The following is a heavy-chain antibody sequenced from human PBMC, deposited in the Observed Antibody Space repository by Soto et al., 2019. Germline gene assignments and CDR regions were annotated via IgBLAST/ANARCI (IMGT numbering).Heavy chain of an antibody. CDR3: AAPPRY. CDR1: CRSNSSYY. CDR2: IYDSGST. J-gene: IGHJ4*02. V-gene: IGHV4-59*01. Sequence: SETPYLTCPIPCRSNSSYYWSWIRQPPGKGLEWIGYIYDSGSTNYNPSLKSRVTISVDTSKNQFSLKLTSVPAADTAVYYCAAPPRYWGQGTLVTVSS.